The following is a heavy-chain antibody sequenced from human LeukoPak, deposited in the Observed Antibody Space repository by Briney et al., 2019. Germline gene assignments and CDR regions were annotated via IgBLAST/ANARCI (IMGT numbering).Heavy chain of an antibody. Sequence: PGGSLRLSFSAPGFPFTTYAMSRVRPAPGKGLEWVPAVSSSGISTYYADSVKGRFTISRDNSKTTLYLQINSLSAEDTAVYYCARACGGGSCYLAAFDLWGQGTVVTVSS. V-gene: IGHV3-23*01. CDR3: ARACGGGSCYLAAFDL. CDR1: GFPFTTYA. CDR2: VSSSGIST. D-gene: IGHD2-15*01. J-gene: IGHJ3*01.